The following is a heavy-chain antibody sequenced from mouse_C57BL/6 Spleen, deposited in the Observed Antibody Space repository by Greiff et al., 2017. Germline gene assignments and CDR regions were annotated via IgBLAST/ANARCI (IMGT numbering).Heavy chain of an antibody. CDR2: IYPGDGDT. CDR1: GYAFSSSW. D-gene: IGHD2-5*01. V-gene: IGHV1-82*01. CDR3: ATLYYSNYGYWYFDV. Sequence: QVQLQQSGPELVKPGASVKISCKASGYAFSSSWMNWVKQRPGKGLEWIGRIYPGDGDTNYNGKFKGKATLTADKSSSTAYMQLSSLTSEDSAVYFCATLYYSNYGYWYFDVWGTGTTVTVSS. J-gene: IGHJ1*03.